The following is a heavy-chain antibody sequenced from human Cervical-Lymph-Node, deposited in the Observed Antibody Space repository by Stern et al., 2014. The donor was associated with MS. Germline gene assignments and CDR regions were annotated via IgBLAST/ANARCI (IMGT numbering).Heavy chain of an antibody. D-gene: IGHD2-2*01. J-gene: IGHJ6*02. CDR2: IFPADSDS. Sequence: EVPLVESGAEVKKPGESLKISCKGSGYNFGDYWIGWVRQKPGKGLEWMGTIFPADSDSRYRPSFEGQVTISADESISTAFLQSSSLKSSDTGIYYCARHQPAATFAMDVWGQGTTVIVSS. CDR1: GYNFGDYW. CDR3: ARHQPAATFAMDV. V-gene: IGHV5-51*01.